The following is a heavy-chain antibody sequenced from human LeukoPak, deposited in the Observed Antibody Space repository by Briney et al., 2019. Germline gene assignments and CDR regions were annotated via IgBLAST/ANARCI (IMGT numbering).Heavy chain of an antibody. CDR2: IYYSGST. CDR1: GGSVSSGSYY. CDR3: AREDGRDYGDYLSFDY. V-gene: IGHV4-61*01. D-gene: IGHD4-17*01. J-gene: IGHJ4*02. Sequence: PSETLSLTCTVSGGSVSSGSYYWSWIRQPPGKGLEWIGYIYYSGSTNYNPSLKSRVTISVDTSKNQFSLKLSSVTAADTAVYYCAREDGRDYGDYLSFDYWGQGTLVTVSS.